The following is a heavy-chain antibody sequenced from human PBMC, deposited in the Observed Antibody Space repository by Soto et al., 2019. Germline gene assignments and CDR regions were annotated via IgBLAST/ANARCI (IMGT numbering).Heavy chain of an antibody. Sequence: EVQVLESGGGLVQPGESLRLSCAASGFTFSTYAMTWVRQPPGKGLEWVSAISGSGGSTYYADAVKGRFTISRDNSKNILYLQLNSLRVEDTAVYYCAKGRGVAATHPDYWGQGTLVTVSS. D-gene: IGHD1-26*01. CDR2: ISGSGGST. CDR1: GFTFSTYA. V-gene: IGHV3-23*01. J-gene: IGHJ4*02. CDR3: AKGRGVAATHPDY.